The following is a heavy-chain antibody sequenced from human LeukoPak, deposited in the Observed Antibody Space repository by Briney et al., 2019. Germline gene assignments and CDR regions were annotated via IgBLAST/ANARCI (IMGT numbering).Heavy chain of an antibody. Sequence: PGGSLRLSCAASGFTFNGYGMSWVRQAPGKGLEWVSLISGSGGNTYYADSVKGRLTISRDNSKNTLYLQMNSLRAEDTAVYYCAREKGRRLGELSHWGQGTLVTVSS. CDR3: AREKGRRLGELSH. V-gene: IGHV3-23*01. CDR2: ISGSGGNT. J-gene: IGHJ4*02. CDR1: GFTFNGYG. D-gene: IGHD3-16*02.